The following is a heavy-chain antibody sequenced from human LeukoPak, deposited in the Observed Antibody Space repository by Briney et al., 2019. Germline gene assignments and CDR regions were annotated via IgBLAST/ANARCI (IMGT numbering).Heavy chain of an antibody. J-gene: IGHJ3*02. CDR3: ARDCGSDCSQAFDI. CDR1: GFTFSSYW. V-gene: IGHV3-7*05. Sequence: GGSLRLSCAASGFTFSSYWMSGVRQAPGGGLEWVAEIKQDGTQKYYVDSVEGRITISRDNVKNSLYLQMNSLRVEDTAVYYCARDCGSDCSQAFDIWGQGTMVTVSS. CDR2: IKQDGTQK. D-gene: IGHD2-21*02.